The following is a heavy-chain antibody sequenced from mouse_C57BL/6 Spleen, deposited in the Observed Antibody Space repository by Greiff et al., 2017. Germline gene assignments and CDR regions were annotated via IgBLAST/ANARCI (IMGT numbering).Heavy chain of an antibody. CDR1: GYTFTDYY. CDR2: IYPGSGNT. V-gene: IGHV1-76*01. J-gene: IGHJ2*01. Sequence: QVQLKQSGAELVRPGASVKLSCKASGYTFTDYYINWVKQRPGQGLEWIARIYPGSGNTYYNEKFKGKATLTAEKSSSTAYMQLSRLTSEDSAVYFCARSPYYGSSYFDYWGQGTTLTVSS. D-gene: IGHD1-1*01. CDR3: ARSPYYGSSYFDY.